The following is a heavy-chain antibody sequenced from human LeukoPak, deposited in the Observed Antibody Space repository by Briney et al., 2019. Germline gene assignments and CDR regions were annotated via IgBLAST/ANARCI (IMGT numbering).Heavy chain of an antibody. D-gene: IGHD3-16*01. CDR1: GFTFDDYG. V-gene: IGHV3-20*04. CDR2: INWNGGST. CDR3: ARAPYVGQDYYYYMDV. J-gene: IGHJ6*03. Sequence: PGGSLRLSCAASGFTFDDYGMSWVRQAPGKGLEWVSGINWNGGSTGYADSVKGRFTISRDNAKNSLYLQMNSLRAEDTALYYCARAPYVGQDYYYYMDVWGKGTTVTVSS.